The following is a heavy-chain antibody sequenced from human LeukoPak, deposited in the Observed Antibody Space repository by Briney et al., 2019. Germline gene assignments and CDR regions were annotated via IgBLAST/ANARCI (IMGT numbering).Heavy chain of an antibody. Sequence: PGGSLRLSCAASGFTVSSNYMSWVRQAPGKGLEWVSVIYSGGSTYYADSVKGRFTISRDNSKNTLYLQMNSLRAEDTAVYYCAREDVMITFGGVIRILDYWGQGTLVTVSS. V-gene: IGHV3-53*01. CDR3: AREDVMITFGGVIRILDY. D-gene: IGHD3-16*02. J-gene: IGHJ4*02. CDR1: GFTVSSNY. CDR2: IYSGGST.